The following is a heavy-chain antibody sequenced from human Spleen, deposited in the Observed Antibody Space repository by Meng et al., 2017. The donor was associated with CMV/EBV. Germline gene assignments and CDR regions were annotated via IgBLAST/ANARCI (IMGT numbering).Heavy chain of an antibody. Sequence: SVKVSCKASGGTFSTYSISWVRQAPGQGLEWMGRIIPILDLANYAQKFQGRVTITADKSTSTAYMELTSLRSEDTAVYYCARATPVPESYYYDSSGYDPWGQGTLVTVSS. CDR1: GGTFSTYS. V-gene: IGHV1-69*02. D-gene: IGHD3-22*01. CDR3: ARATPVPESYYYDSSGYDP. J-gene: IGHJ5*02. CDR2: IIPILDLA.